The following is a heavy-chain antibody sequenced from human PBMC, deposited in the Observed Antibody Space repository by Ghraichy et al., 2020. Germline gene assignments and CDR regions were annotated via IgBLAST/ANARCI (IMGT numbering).Heavy chain of an antibody. J-gene: IGHJ4*02. CDR3: ARDIPIFGVVTTDY. Sequence: ASVKVSCKASGYTFTSYGISWVRQAPGQGLEWMGWISAYNGNTNYAQKLQGRVTMTTDTSTSTVYMELRSLRSDDTAVYYCARDIPIFGVVTTDYWGQGTLVTVSS. CDR1: GYTFTSYG. CDR2: ISAYNGNT. V-gene: IGHV1-18*01. D-gene: IGHD3-3*01.